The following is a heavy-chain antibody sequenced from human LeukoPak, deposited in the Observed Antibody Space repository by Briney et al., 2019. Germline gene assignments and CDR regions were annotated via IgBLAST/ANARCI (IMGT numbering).Heavy chain of an antibody. CDR1: GGTFSSYA. Sequence: SVKVSCKASGGTFSSYAISWVRQAPGQGREWMGGIIPIFGTANYAQKFRGRVTITADVSTSTACMELSSLRSEDSAVYYCARDGYSSGWYGFDYWGQGTLVTVSS. CDR3: ARDGYSSGWYGFDY. D-gene: IGHD6-19*01. CDR2: IIPIFGTA. J-gene: IGHJ4*02. V-gene: IGHV1-69*13.